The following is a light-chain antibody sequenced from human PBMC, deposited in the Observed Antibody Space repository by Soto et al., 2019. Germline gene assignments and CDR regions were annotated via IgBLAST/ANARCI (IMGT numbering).Light chain of an antibody. V-gene: IGKV3-15*01. Sequence: EIVMTQPPATLSVSPGERATLSCRASQSVRGNLAWYQQKPGQSPRLLIYGASSRATGIPVRFSGSGSGTDFTLTISSLEPEDFAVYYCQQRSDWPWTFGQGTKVDI. J-gene: IGKJ1*01. CDR2: GAS. CDR3: QQRSDWPWT. CDR1: QSVRGN.